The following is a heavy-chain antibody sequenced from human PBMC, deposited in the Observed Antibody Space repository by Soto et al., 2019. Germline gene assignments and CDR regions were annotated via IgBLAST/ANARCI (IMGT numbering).Heavy chain of an antibody. CDR3: AIFDFWSGSNAY. CDR1: GFTFSSYA. J-gene: IGHJ4*02. V-gene: IGHV3-23*01. CDR2: ISGSGGST. D-gene: IGHD3-3*01. Sequence: EVQLLESGGGLVQPGGSLRLSCAASGFTFSSYAMSWVRQAPGKGLEWVSAISGSGGSTYYADSVKGRFTISRDNSKNTLYRQMNSLRAEDTAVYYCAIFDFWSGSNAYWGQGTLVTVSS.